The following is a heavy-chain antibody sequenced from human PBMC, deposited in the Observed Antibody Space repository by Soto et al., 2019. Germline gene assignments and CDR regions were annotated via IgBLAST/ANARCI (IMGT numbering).Heavy chain of an antibody. V-gene: IGHV4-34*01. Sequence: PSETLSLTCAVYGGSFSGYYCSWIRQPPGKGLEWIGEINHSGSTNYNPSLKSRVTISVDTSKNQFSLKLSSVTAADTAVYYCASNILEALASSSWPAWVYGMDVWGQGTTVTVSS. D-gene: IGHD6-13*01. CDR2: INHSGST. CDR1: GGSFSGYY. J-gene: IGHJ6*02. CDR3: ASNILEALASSSWPAWVYGMDV.